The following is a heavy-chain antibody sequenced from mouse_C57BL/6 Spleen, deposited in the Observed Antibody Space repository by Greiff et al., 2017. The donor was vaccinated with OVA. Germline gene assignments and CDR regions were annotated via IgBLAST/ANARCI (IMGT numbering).Heavy chain of an antibody. D-gene: IGHD1-1*01. Sequence: VKLVESGAELAKPGASVKLSCKASGYTFTSYWMHWVKQRPGQGLEWIGYINPSSGYTKYNQKFKDKATLTADKSSSTAYMQLSSLTYEDSAVYYCARFDYGSSYDFDYWGQGTTLTVSS. CDR3: ARFDYGSSYDFDY. CDR1: GYTFTSYW. V-gene: IGHV1-7*01. CDR2: INPSSGYT. J-gene: IGHJ2*01.